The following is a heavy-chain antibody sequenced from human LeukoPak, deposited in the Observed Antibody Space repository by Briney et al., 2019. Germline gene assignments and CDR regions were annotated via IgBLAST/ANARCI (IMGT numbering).Heavy chain of an antibody. V-gene: IGHV1-2*02. Sequence: ASVQGSCKASGYTFTGYYMHWVRQAPGQGLEWMGWINPNSGGTNYAQKFQGRVTMTRDTSISTAYMELSRLRSDDTAVYYCARVSARDYYDSSGYPNAFDIWGQGTMVTVSS. CDR1: GYTFTGYY. D-gene: IGHD3-22*01. CDR2: INPNSGGT. J-gene: IGHJ3*02. CDR3: ARVSARDYYDSSGYPNAFDI.